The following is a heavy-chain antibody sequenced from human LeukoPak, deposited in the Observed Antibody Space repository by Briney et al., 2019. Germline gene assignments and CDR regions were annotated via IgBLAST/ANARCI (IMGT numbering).Heavy chain of an antibody. CDR3: ARGRLRLGELSVPDY. CDR1: GYTFTSYG. D-gene: IGHD3-16*02. V-gene: IGHV1-18*01. CDR2: ISAYNGNT. Sequence: ASVKVSCEASGYTFTSYGISWVRQAPGQGLEWMGWISAYNGNTNYAQKLQGRVTMTTDTSTSTAYMELRSLRSDDTAVYYCARGRLRLGELSVPDYWGQRTLVTVSP. J-gene: IGHJ4*02.